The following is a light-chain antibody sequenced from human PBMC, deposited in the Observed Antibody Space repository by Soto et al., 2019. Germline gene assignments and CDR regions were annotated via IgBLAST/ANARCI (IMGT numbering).Light chain of an antibody. CDR3: AGWDDSLSGYV. Sequence: QSVLTQPPSASGTPGQWVTISCSGSSSNIGNNNVYWYQQHPETAPKLLIYRNGQRPSGVPDRFSGSKSGTSASLAISGLRSEDEADYYCAGWDDSLSGYVFGPGTKVTVL. J-gene: IGLJ1*01. V-gene: IGLV1-47*01. CDR2: RNG. CDR1: SSNIGNNN.